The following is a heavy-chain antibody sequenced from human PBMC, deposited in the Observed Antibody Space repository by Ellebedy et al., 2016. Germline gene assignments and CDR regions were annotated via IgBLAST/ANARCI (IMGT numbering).Heavy chain of an antibody. V-gene: IGHV3-21*06. CDR1: GFTFTVAG. D-gene: IGHD3-3*01. Sequence: GGSLRLXXAASGFTFTVAGMTWVRQASGKGLEWVATIVFTGTAAYYSDSAKGRFIISRDDVKNLVFLQMNSLRVEDTAVYYCTRDGSEWSRDVWGQGTLVTVSS. CDR2: IVFTGTAA. J-gene: IGHJ4*02. CDR3: TRDGSEWSRDV.